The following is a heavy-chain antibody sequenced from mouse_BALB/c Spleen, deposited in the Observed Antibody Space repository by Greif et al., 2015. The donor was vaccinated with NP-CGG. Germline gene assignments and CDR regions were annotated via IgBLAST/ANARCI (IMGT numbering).Heavy chain of an antibody. CDR1: GYTFTSYW. J-gene: IGHJ2*01. CDR3: ARKGTTVVDYFDY. CDR2: INPSTGYT. Sequence: QVQQQQPGAELAKPGASVKMSCKASGYTFTSYWMHWVKQRPGQGLEWIGYINPSTGYTEYNQKFKDKATLTADKSSSTAYMQLSSLTPEDSAVYYCARKGTTVVDYFDYWGQGTTLTVSS. V-gene: IGHV1-7*01. D-gene: IGHD1-1*01.